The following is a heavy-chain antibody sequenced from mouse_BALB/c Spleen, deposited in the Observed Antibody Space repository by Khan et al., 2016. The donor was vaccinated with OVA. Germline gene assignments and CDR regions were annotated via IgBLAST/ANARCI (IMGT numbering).Heavy chain of an antibody. D-gene: IGHD1-1*01. CDR1: GFTFSTYG. Sequence: EVKLLESGGDLVKPGGSLKLSCAASGFTFSTYGMSWVRQTPDKRLEWVATISTGGHYTYYPDRVKGRFTISRDNAKNTLYLQMTSLRSEDTAMFYCARLAYYYDSEGFAYWGQGTLVTVSA. CDR3: ARLAYYYDSEGFAY. V-gene: IGHV5-6*01. J-gene: IGHJ3*01. CDR2: ISTGGHYT.